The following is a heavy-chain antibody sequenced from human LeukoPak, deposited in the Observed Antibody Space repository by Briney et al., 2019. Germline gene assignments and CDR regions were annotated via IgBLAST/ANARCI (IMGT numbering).Heavy chain of an antibody. Sequence: DTLSLMCGFSGRPVRSRNWWRWVRHPPGKGPEWLGTMYYAGSTYYNPSLKSRVTTSVDTSKNQFSLKLASVTAADTAVYSCARRVTGGDWYFDLWGRGTLVTVSS. CDR1: GRPVRSRNW. J-gene: IGHJ2*01. CDR3: ARRVTGGDWYFDL. D-gene: IGHD7-27*01. V-gene: IGHV4-39*01. CDR2: MYYAGST.